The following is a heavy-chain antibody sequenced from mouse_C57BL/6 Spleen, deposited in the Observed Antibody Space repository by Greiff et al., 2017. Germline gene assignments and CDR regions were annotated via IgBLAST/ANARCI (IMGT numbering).Heavy chain of an antibody. CDR2: IYPGDGDT. CDR3: ARGTAQATLNY. V-gene: IGHV1-82*01. CDR1: GYAFSSSW. D-gene: IGHD3-2*02. J-gene: IGHJ2*01. Sequence: QVQLQQSGPELVKPGASVKISCKASGYAFSSSWMNWVKQRPGKGLEWIGRIYPGDGDTNYNGKFKGKATLTADKSSSTAYMQLSSLTSEDSAVYFCARGTAQATLNYWGQGTTLTVSS.